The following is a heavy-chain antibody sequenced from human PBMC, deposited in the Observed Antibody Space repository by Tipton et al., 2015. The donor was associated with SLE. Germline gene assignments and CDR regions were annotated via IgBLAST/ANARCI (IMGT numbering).Heavy chain of an antibody. CDR3: AREGGDDYGVYNWFDP. CDR2: IYYSGIT. CDR1: GGSISSGGYY. V-gene: IGHV4-31*03. D-gene: IGHD4-17*01. Sequence: TLSLTCTVSGGSISSGGYYWSWIRQHPGKGLEWLGYIYYSGITYYNPSLKSRVTISVDTSKNQFSLKLSSVTAADTAVYYCAREGGDDYGVYNWFDPWGQGTLVTVSS. J-gene: IGHJ5*02.